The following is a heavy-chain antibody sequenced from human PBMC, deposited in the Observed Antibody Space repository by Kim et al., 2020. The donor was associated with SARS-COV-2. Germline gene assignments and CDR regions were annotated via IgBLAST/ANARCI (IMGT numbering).Heavy chain of an antibody. D-gene: IGHD2-2*02. CDR3: AKGGAASRYKSLVF. CDR2: VDGGNNT. V-gene: IGHV3-23*05. J-gene: IGHJ4*02. Sequence: GGSLRLSCAASGFTFSTYAMTWVRQAPGEGLEWVSCVDGGNNTYYAASVKGRFTISRDNSKNTLYLQMNSLRAEDTAVYYCAKGGAASRYKSLVFWGQGTLVTVSS. CDR1: GFTFSTYA.